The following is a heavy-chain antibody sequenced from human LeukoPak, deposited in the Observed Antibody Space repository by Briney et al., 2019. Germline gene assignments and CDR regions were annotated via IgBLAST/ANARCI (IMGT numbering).Heavy chain of an antibody. V-gene: IGHV1-24*01. Sequence: ASVKVSCKVSGYTLTELSMHWVRQAPGKGLEWMGGFDPEEGETIYAQKFQGRVTMTEDTSTDTAYMELSSLRSEDTAVYYCAIGLVGSGSYIPYGMDVWGQGTTVTVSS. CDR2: FDPEEGET. CDR3: AIGLVGSGSYIPYGMDV. J-gene: IGHJ6*02. CDR1: GYTLTELS. D-gene: IGHD3-10*01.